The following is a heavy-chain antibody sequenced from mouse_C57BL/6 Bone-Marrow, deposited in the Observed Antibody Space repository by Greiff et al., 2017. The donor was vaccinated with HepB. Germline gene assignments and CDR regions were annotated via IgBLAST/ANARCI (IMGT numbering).Heavy chain of an antibody. V-gene: IGHV1-75*01. CDR2: IFPGSGST. J-gene: IGHJ2*01. D-gene: IGHD2-2*01. CDR1: GYTFTDYY. CDR3: ARSGGLRRGLYFDY. Sequence: QVQLQQSGPELVKPGASVKISCKASGYTFTDYYINWVKQRPGQGLEWIGWIFPGSGSTYYNEKFKGKATLTVDKSSSTAYMLLSSLTSEDSAVYFCARSGGLRRGLYFDYWGQGTTLTVSS.